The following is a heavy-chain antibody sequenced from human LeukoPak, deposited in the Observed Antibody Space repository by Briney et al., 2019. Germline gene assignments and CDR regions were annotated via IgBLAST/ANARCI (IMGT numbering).Heavy chain of an antibody. J-gene: IGHJ4*02. CDR2: FYYSVST. Sequence: SETLSLSCTVSGGSIRSYYWSWIRQPPGKGPEWIGYFYYSVSTNYNPSLKRRVTISVDTSKNQFSLKLSSVTAADTAVYYCAREKSPDYCSGGSCYFDYWGQGTLVTVSS. CDR1: GGSIRSYY. CDR3: AREKSPDYCSGGSCYFDY. D-gene: IGHD2-15*01. V-gene: IGHV4-59*01.